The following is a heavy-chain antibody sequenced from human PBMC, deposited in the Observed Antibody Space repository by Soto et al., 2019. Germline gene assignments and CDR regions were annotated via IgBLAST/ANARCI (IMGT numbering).Heavy chain of an antibody. CDR3: GRGGSNSPNGMDV. J-gene: IGHJ6*02. CDR1: GFTFSPYW. D-gene: IGHD4-4*01. Sequence: EVQLAESGGGLVQPGGSLRLSCAASGFTFSPYWMHWVRQAPGKGLVWVSRINPDGSSTNYADSVKGRFTISRDNAKNTLYLQMSSLRAEDTAVYYCGRGGSNSPNGMDVWGQGPTVTVSS. V-gene: IGHV3-74*01. CDR2: INPDGSST.